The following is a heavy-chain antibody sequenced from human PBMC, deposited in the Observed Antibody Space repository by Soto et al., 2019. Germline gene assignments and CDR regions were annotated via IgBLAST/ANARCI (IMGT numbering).Heavy chain of an antibody. CDR1: GFTFTSSA. V-gene: IGHV1-58*01. CDR2: IVVGSGNT. CDR3: AAGGASDDAFDI. Sequence: GASVKVSCKASGFTFTSSAVQWLRQARGQRLEWIGWIVVGSGNTNYAQKFQERATITRDMSTSTAYMELSSLRSEDTAVYYCAAGGASDDAFDIWGQGTMVTVSS. J-gene: IGHJ3*02.